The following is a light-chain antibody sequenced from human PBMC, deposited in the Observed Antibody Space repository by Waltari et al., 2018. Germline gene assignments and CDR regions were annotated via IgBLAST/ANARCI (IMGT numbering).Light chain of an antibody. J-gene: IGLJ2*01. CDR3: SSFAGSSQML. CDR1: SSDVGGFDY. Sequence: QSALTQPPSASGSPGQSVPISCTGPSSDVGGFDYFSWYQQHPGKVPRLMIYEVSKRPSGVPDRFSGSKSGNTASLTVSGLQVEDEADYYCSSFAGSSQMLFGGGTKLTVL. CDR2: EVS. V-gene: IGLV2-8*01.